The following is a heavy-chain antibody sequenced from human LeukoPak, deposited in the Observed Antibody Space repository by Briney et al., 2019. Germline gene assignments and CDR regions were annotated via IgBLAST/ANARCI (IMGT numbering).Heavy chain of an antibody. CDR3: ARNDGDYDY. V-gene: IGHV4-59*01. J-gene: IGHJ4*02. CDR1: GGSITNYY. D-gene: IGHD4-17*01. Sequence: PSETLSLTCTVSGGSITNYYWSWIRQPPGKGLEWIGYIYDTGGTSYNPSLKSRVTISVDTSKNQFSLKINSVTAADTAVYYCARNDGDYDYWGQGTLVTVSS. CDR2: IYDTGGT.